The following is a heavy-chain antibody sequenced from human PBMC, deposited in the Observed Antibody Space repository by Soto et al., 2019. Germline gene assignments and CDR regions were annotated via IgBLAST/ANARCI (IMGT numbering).Heavy chain of an antibody. Sequence: QVQLQESGPGLVKPSQTLSLTCTVSGGSISSGDYYWSWIRQPPGKGLEWIGYIYYSGSTYYNPSRKSRVTXXVXTXXNQFSLKLSSVTAADTAVSYCAREGATVTTGWCDPWGQVTLVTVSS. CDR3: AREGATVTTGWCDP. CDR2: IYYSGST. V-gene: IGHV4-30-4*01. CDR1: GGSISSGDYY. D-gene: IGHD4-17*01. J-gene: IGHJ5*02.